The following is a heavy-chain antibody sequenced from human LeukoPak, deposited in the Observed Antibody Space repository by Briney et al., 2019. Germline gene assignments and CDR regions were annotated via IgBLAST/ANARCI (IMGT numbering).Heavy chain of an antibody. CDR2: ISYDGRDK. Sequence: PGRSLRLPCVASGFTFSTYAIHWVRQAPGKGLEWVAVISYDGRDKYHADSVKGRFTISRDNSKNTLYLQMNSLRAEDTAVYYCAKDGDIAAADYYFDYWGQGTLVTVSS. CDR3: AKDGDIAAADYYFDY. D-gene: IGHD6-13*01. J-gene: IGHJ4*02. CDR1: GFTFSTYA. V-gene: IGHV3-30*04.